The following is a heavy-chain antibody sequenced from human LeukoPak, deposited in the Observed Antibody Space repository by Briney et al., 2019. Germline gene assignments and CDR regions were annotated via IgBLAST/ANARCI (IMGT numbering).Heavy chain of an antibody. CDR3: AVIVGATISAFDI. D-gene: IGHD1-26*01. Sequence: GRSLRLSCAASGFTFSSYGMHWVRQAPGKGLEWVAFIRYDGSNKYYADSVKGRFTISRDNSKNTLYLQMNSLRAEDTAVYYCAVIVGATISAFDIWGQGTMVTVSS. CDR2: IRYDGSNK. V-gene: IGHV3-30*02. CDR1: GFTFSSYG. J-gene: IGHJ3*02.